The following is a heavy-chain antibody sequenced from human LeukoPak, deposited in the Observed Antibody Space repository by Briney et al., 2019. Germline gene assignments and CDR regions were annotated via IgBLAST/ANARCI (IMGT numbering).Heavy chain of an antibody. CDR2: VHSDGLA. CDR1: GDSISSGNYF. D-gene: IGHD3-16*01. CDR3: ARDRQLGWFGP. Sequence: SETLSLTCTVSGDSISSGNYFWAWIRQSAGKGLEWIGRVHSDGLANYNPSLRSRVTISVDTSNNQFSLKVKSVTAADTATYYCARDRQLGWFGPWGQGILVTVSS. J-gene: IGHJ5*02. V-gene: IGHV4-61*02.